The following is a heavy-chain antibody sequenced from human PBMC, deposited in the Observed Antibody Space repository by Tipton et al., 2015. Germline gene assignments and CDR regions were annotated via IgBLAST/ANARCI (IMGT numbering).Heavy chain of an antibody. CDR3: ARNDYGDYLFDF. Sequence: QLVQSGAEVKKPGASVKVSCKASGYTFTSYGISWVRQAPGQGLEWMGWISAYKGDTNYAQKLQGRVTMTTDTSKSTAYMEVRSLRSDETAVYCWARNDYGDYLFDFGGQGTLVTVSS. V-gene: IGHV1-18*04. CDR1: GYTFTSYG. CDR2: ISAYKGDT. D-gene: IGHD4-17*01. J-gene: IGHJ4*02.